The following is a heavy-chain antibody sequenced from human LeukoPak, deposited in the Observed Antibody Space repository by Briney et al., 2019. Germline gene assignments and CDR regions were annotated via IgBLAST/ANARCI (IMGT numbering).Heavy chain of an antibody. D-gene: IGHD4-17*01. CDR3: ARNRDYGFHF. J-gene: IGHJ4*02. CDR2: IGGSGGST. Sequence: GGSLRLSCAASGFTFSSYAISWVRQAPGKGLEWVSAIGGSGGSTYYADSVKGRFTISRDNSKNTVYLQTNSLRAEDTAVYYCARNRDYGFHFWGQGTLVTVSS. V-gene: IGHV3-23*01. CDR1: GFTFSSYA.